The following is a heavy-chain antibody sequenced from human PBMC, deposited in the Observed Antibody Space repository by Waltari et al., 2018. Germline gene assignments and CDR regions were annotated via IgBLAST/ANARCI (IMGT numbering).Heavy chain of an antibody. Sequence: QVPLQESGPGPVKPSQTLTLTCNVSGGSISRPYYWSWIRQSPGQGLEWIGYVYQSGSTLYNPTLNNRVTMSVDRSKNQFSLRLTSLTAADTAVYFCARGGGGYDKYYFDLWGQGTLVTVSS. CDR2: VYQSGST. D-gene: IGHD5-12*01. J-gene: IGHJ4*02. CDR1: GGSISRPYY. CDR3: ARGGGGYDKYYFDL. V-gene: IGHV4-30-4*01.